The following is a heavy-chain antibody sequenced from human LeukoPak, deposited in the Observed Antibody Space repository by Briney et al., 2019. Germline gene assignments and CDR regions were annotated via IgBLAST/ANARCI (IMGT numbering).Heavy chain of an antibody. CDR2: ISYDGPNK. V-gene: IGHV3-30*03. CDR3: ARDLGEDAFDI. Sequence: GGSLRLSCAASGFTFNNYGMHWVRQAPGKGLEWVAVISYDGPNKYYADSVKGRFTISRDNSKNTQYLQMNSLRAEDTAVYYCARDLGEDAFDIWGQGTMVTVSS. J-gene: IGHJ3*02. CDR1: GFTFNNYG.